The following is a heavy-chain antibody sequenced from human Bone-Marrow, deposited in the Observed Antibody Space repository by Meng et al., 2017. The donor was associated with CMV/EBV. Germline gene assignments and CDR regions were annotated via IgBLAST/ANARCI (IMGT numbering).Heavy chain of an antibody. D-gene: IGHD3-3*01. J-gene: IGHJ6*02. CDR1: GYTFTSYG. V-gene: IGHV1-18*01. CDR2: ISAYNGNT. CDR3: ARGEVLRFLEWLLHLNYFYYGMDV. Sequence: ASVKVSCKASGYTFTSYGISWVRQAPGQGLEWMGWISAYNGNTNYAQKLQGRVTMTTDTSTSTAYMELRSLRSEDTAVYYCARGEVLRFLEWLLHLNYFYYGMDVWGQGTTVTVSS.